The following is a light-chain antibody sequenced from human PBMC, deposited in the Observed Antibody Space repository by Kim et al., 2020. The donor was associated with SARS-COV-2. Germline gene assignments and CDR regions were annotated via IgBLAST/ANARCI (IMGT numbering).Light chain of an antibody. J-gene: IGLJ2*01. Sequence: VALGQTARITCGGTNIENKNVHRYRQRPGQAPIQVMYRDSKRPSGIPERLSGSISGNTATLTTSRVQAGDEADYYCQVWDSVSVVFGGGTQLTVL. V-gene: IGLV3-9*01. CDR3: QVWDSVSVV. CDR1: NIENKN. CDR2: RDS.